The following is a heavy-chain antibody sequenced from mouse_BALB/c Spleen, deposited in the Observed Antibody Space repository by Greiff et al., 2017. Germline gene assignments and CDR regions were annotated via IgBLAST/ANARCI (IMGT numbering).Heavy chain of an antibody. D-gene: IGHD2-1*01. V-gene: IGHV1-63*02. J-gene: IGHJ4*01. Sequence: QVQLQQSGAELVRPGTSVKMSCKAAGYTFTNYWIGWVKQRPGHGLEWIGDIYPGGGYTNYNEKFKSKATLTVDKSSSTAYMQLSSLTSEDSAVYYCTRERGNYEAMDYWGQGTSVTVSS. CDR3: TRERGNYEAMDY. CDR2: IYPGGGYT. CDR1: GYTFTNYW.